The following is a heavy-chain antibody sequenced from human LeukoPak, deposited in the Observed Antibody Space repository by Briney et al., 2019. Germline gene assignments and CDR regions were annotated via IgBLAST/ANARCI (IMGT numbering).Heavy chain of an antibody. D-gene: IGHD3-9*01. CDR3: ARHWLTGGIYH. Sequence: SETLSLTCTVSGGSISSYYWSWLRQPPGKGLEWIGYIYYSGSTNYNPSLKSRVTISVDTSKNQFSLKLSSVTAADTAVYYCARHWLTGGIYHWGQGTLVTVSS. V-gene: IGHV4-59*08. CDR2: IYYSGST. J-gene: IGHJ4*02. CDR1: GGSISSYY.